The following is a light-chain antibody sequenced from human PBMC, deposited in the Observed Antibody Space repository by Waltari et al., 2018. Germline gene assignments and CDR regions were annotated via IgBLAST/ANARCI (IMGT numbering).Light chain of an antibody. CDR3: QQYNDWWT. CDR1: QRVLTH. Sequence: EVVMTQYPATLSVSAGGRATLSCRASQRVLTHLAWYQQKPGQAPRLLIYEASTRATSIPARFIGSGSGTEFTLTISSLQSEDFAVYYCQQYNDWWTFGQGTKVQIK. J-gene: IGKJ1*01. V-gene: IGKV3-15*01. CDR2: EAS.